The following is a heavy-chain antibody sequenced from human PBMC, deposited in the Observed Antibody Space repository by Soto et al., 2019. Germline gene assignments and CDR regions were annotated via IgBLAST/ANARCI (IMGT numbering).Heavy chain of an antibody. CDR2: IFSNDEK. D-gene: IGHD5-12*01. Sequence: SGPTLVNPXETLTLTCTVSGFSLSNARMGVSWIRQPPGKALEWLAHIFSNDEKSYSTSLKSRLTISKDTSKSQVVLTMTNMDPVDTATYYCARIRRDGYNYAFDYWGQGTLVTVSS. CDR1: GFSLSNARMG. CDR3: ARIRRDGYNYAFDY. V-gene: IGHV2-26*01. J-gene: IGHJ4*02.